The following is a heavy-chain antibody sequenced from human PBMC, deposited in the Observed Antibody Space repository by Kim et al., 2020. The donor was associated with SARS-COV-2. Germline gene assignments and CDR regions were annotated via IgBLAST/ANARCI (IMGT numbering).Heavy chain of an antibody. CDR2: ISSSSSTI. CDR3: ARDRKYQLLLSHYYYYGMDV. V-gene: IGHV3-48*02. J-gene: IGHJ6*02. Sequence: GGSLRLSCAASGFTFSSYSMNWVRQAPGKGLEWVSYISSSSSTIYYADSVKGRFTISRDNAKNSLYLQMNSLRDEDTAVYYCARDRKYQLLLSHYYYYGMDVWGQGTTVTVSS. D-gene: IGHD2-2*01. CDR1: GFTFSSYS.